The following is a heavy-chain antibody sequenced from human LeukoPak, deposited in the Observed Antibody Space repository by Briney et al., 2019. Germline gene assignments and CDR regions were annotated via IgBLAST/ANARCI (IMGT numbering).Heavy chain of an antibody. Sequence: SETLSLTCTDSGGSISDYYWSWIRQPPGKGLEWIGYIYYSGSTTYNPSLKSRVTISVDTSRNQFSLKLNSVSAADTAVYYCARDRPYYDFWGQGTLVTVSS. CDR1: GGSISDYY. CDR2: IYYSGST. V-gene: IGHV4-59*01. D-gene: IGHD3-3*01. CDR3: ARDRPYYDF. J-gene: IGHJ4*02.